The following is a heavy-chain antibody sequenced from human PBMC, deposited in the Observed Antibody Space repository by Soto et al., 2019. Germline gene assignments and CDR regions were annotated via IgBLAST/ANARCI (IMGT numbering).Heavy chain of an antibody. CDR1: GFTFSSYG. V-gene: IGHV3-30*18. J-gene: IGHJ3*02. CDR3: AKVLELWFGDLSGDAFDI. CDR2: ISYDGSNK. Sequence: QVQLVESGGGVVQPGRSLRLSCAASGFTFSSYGMHWVRQAPGKGLEGVAVISYDGSNKYYADSVKGRFTISRDNSKNTLYLQMNSLRAEDTAVYYCAKVLELWFGDLSGDAFDIWGQGTMVTVSS. D-gene: IGHD3-10*01.